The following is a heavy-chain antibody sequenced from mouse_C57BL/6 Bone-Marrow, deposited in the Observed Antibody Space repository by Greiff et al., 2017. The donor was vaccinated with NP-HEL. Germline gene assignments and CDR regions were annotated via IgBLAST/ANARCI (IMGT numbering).Heavy chain of an antibody. CDR2: ISNGGGST. J-gene: IGHJ2*01. CDR3: ARQCGNYVDY. V-gene: IGHV5-12*01. Sequence: EVKVVESGGGLVQPGGSLKLSCAASGFTFSDYYMYWVRQTPEKRLEWVAYISNGGGSTYYPDTVKGRFTISRDNAKNTLYLQMSRLKSEDTAMYYCARQCGNYVDYWGQGTTLTVSS. D-gene: IGHD1-1*02. CDR1: GFTFSDYY.